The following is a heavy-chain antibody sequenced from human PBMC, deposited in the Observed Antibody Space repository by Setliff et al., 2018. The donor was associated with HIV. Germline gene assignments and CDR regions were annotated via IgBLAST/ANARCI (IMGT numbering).Heavy chain of an antibody. D-gene: IGHD3-10*01. CDR3: AKGYGELDY. Sequence: GGSLRLSCAASGLTFSTSWMQWVRQSPGEGLLWVARLNPEANYIHYADSVKGRFTISRDNAKNTLYLQMNSLRTEDTAIYYCAKGYGELDYWGQGTLVTVSS. CDR2: LNPEANYI. J-gene: IGHJ4*02. V-gene: IGHV3-74*01. CDR1: GLTFSTSW.